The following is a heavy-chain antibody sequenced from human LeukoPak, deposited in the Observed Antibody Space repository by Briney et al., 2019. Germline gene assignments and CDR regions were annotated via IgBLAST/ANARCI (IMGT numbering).Heavy chain of an antibody. CDR3: AKDRWATRSPGGPHDY. J-gene: IGHJ4*02. D-gene: IGHD1-26*01. CDR1: GFTFSSYG. Sequence: GGSLRLSCAASGFTFSSYGMHWVRQAPGKGLEWVAFIRYDGSNKYYADSVKGRFTISRDNSKNTLYLQMDSLRAEDTAVYYCAKDRWATRSPGGPHDYWGQGTLVTVSS. CDR2: IRYDGSNK. V-gene: IGHV3-30*02.